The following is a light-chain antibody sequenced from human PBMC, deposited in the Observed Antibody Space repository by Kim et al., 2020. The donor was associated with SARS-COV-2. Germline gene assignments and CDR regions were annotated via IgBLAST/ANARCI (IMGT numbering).Light chain of an antibody. CDR1: SSNIGSNY. CDR2: RNN. J-gene: IGLJ3*02. Sequence: ELTQPPSASGTPGQRVTISCSGSSSNIGSNYVYWYQQLPGTAPKLLIYRNNQRPSGVPDRFSGSKSGTSASVAISGLRSEDEADYYCAAWDDSLRVFG. V-gene: IGLV1-47*01. CDR3: AAWDDSLRV.